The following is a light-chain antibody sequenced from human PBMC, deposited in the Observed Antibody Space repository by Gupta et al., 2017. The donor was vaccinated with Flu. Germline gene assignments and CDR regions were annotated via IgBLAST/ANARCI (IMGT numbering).Light chain of an antibody. Sequence: VMTQSPATLSVSPGEGATLSCRASQTIGSNLAWYQQRPGQAPRLLIDGASSRATGIPARFSGSGSGTEFTLTISSLQSEDFAVYYCQQYKSWPPYSFGQGTKLELK. V-gene: IGKV3-15*01. CDR1: QTIGSN. CDR2: GAS. CDR3: QQYKSWPPYS. J-gene: IGKJ2*03.